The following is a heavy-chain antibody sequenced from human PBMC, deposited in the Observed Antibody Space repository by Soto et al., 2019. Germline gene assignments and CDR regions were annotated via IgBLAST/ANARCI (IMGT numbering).Heavy chain of an antibody. J-gene: IGHJ4*02. CDR1: GFTFSDYY. CDR2: ITSDGSPI. CDR3: AGGEMPTISFDY. D-gene: IGHD1-1*01. V-gene: IGHV3-11*01. Sequence: QVQLVESGGGLVKPGGSLRLSCAASGFTFSDYYMSWIRQAPGKGLEWVSYITSDGSPIYYADSVRGRFTISRDSAKNSVSLQMNSLRAEDTAMYYCAGGEMPTISFDYWGQGTLVTVSS.